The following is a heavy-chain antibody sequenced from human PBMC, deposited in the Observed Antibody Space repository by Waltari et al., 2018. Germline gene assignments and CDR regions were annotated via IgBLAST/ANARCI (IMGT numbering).Heavy chain of an antibody. V-gene: IGHV4-34*01. D-gene: IGHD3-3*01. Sequence: QVQLQQWGAGLLKPSETLSLTCAVYGGSFSGYYWSWIRQPPGQGLGWIGEINHSGSTNYNPSLKSRVTISVDTSKNQFSLKLSSVTAADTAVYYCARGRGITIFGVVIIRENWFDPWGQGTLVTVSS. J-gene: IGHJ5*02. CDR2: INHSGST. CDR1: GGSFSGYY. CDR3: ARGRGITIFGVVIIRENWFDP.